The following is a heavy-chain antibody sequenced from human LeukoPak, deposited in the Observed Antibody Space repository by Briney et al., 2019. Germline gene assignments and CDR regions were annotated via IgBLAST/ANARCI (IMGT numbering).Heavy chain of an antibody. V-gene: IGHV4-59*12. CDR3: ARGGEYYYDSSGYSFDY. Sequence: PSETLSLTCTVSGGSISSYYWSWIRQPPGKGLEWIGSIYYSGSTYYNPSLKSRVTISVDTSKNQFSLKLSSVTAADTAVYYCARGGEYYYDSSGYSFDYWGQGTLVTVSS. J-gene: IGHJ4*02. D-gene: IGHD3-22*01. CDR1: GGSISSYY. CDR2: IYYSGST.